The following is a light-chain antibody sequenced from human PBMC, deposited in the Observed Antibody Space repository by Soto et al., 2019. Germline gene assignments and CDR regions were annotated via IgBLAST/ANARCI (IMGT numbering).Light chain of an antibody. CDR3: QQRSNWPT. V-gene: IGKV3-11*01. CDR1: QSVSSN. Sequence: EIVLTQSPATLSLSPGERATLSCRASQSVSSNLAWYQHKPGQAPRLLIHDASNRATGIPARFSGSVSGTDFTLTICSLEPEVFAVYYCQQRSNWPTFGGGTQVESK. J-gene: IGKJ4*01. CDR2: DAS.